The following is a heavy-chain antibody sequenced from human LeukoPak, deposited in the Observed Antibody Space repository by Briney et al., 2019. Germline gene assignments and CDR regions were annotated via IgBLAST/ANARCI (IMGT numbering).Heavy chain of an antibody. CDR3: ARATWDPNYYYYMDV. CDR1: GFTFSSYA. D-gene: IGHD1-26*01. V-gene: IGHV3-21*01. J-gene: IGHJ6*03. CDR2: ISSSSSYI. Sequence: GGSLRLSCAASGFTFSSYAMSWVRQAPGKGLEWVSSISSSSSYIYYADSVKGRFTISRDNAKNSLYLQMNSLRAEDTAVYFCARATWDPNYYYYMDVWGKGTTVTISS.